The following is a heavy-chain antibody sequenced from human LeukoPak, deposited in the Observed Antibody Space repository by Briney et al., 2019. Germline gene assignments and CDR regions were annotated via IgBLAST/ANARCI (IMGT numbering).Heavy chain of an antibody. Sequence: GGSLRLSCAASGFTFSSYWMHWVRQAPGKGLVWVSRINSDGSSTSYADSVKGRFTIPRDNAKNTLYLQMNSLRAEDTAVYYCARGRIAYRGGDCHQYFQHWGQGTLVTVSS. J-gene: IGHJ1*01. CDR1: GFTFSSYW. CDR3: ARGRIAYRGGDCHQYFQH. D-gene: IGHD2-21*02. CDR2: INSDGSST. V-gene: IGHV3-74*01.